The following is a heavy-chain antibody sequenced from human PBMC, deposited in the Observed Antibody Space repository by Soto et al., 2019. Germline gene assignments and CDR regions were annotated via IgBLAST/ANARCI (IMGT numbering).Heavy chain of an antibody. V-gene: IGHV3-30*18. J-gene: IGHJ6*02. Sequence: GGSLRLCCAASGFTFSRYGMHWVRQDPGKGLEWVAVISYDGSNKYYADSVKGRFTISRDNSKNTLYLQMNSLRAEDTAVYYCAKVGPDQSTDYYGMDVWGQGTTVTVSS. CDR2: ISYDGSNK. CDR1: GFTFSRYG. CDR3: AKVGPDQSTDYYGMDV. D-gene: IGHD2-2*01.